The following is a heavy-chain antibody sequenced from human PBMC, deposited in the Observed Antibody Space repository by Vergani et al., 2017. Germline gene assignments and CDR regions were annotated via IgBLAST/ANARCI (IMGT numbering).Heavy chain of an antibody. J-gene: IGHJ4*02. CDR3: ARPHGDILPPDPRRLDY. V-gene: IGHV3-23*01. CDR2: ISSRYPST. D-gene: IGHD1-14*01. CDR1: GFTFSACP. Sequence: EVQLLQSGGGVIQPGGSVRLSCAASGFTFSACPMTWVRQAPGKGLEWVSAISSRYPSTYYADSVKGRFTISRDNSKNMLYLQMSNLRSEDTAVYYCARPHGDILPPDPRRLDYWGQGTLVTVSS.